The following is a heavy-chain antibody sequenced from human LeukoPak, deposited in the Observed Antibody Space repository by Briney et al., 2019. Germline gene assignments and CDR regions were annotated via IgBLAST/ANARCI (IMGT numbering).Heavy chain of an antibody. V-gene: IGHV3-30*18. Sequence: GRSLRLSCVASGFTFSSYGMHWVRQAPGKGLEWVAVISYDETYTHYADSVKGRFTISRDSSKNTLYLEINSLRPEDTAVYYCAKDPQSGIVGAGTIDYWGQGTLVTVSS. J-gene: IGHJ4*02. CDR1: GFTFSSYG. D-gene: IGHD3-22*01. CDR3: AKDPQSGIVGAGTIDY. CDR2: ISYDETYT.